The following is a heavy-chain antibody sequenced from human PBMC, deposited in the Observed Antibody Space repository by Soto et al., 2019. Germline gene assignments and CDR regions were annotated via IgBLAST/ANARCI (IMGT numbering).Heavy chain of an antibody. CDR3: ARGDSGCYYRRWVDFDC. J-gene: IGHJ4*02. CDR1: GGTFSSYA. Sequence: QVQLVQSGAEVKKPGSSVKVSCKASGGTFSSYAISWVRQAPGQGLEWMGGIIPIFGTANYAQKFQGRVTITADESTSTAYMELSSLRSEDTVVYYCARGDSGCYYRRWVDFDCWGQGTLGTVSS. D-gene: IGHD1-26*01. V-gene: IGHV1-69*01. CDR2: IIPIFGTA.